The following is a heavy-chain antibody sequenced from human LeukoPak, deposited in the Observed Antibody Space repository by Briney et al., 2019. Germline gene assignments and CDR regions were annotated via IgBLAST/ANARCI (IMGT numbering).Heavy chain of an antibody. CDR1: GFTFDHYL. CDR2: ISGSGGST. V-gene: IGHV3-23*01. D-gene: IGHD3-10*01. J-gene: IGHJ5*02. CDR3: AKEPKGITMVRGVNNWFDP. Sequence: HPGGSLRLSCAASGFTFDHYLMSWVRQAPGKGLEWVSAISGSGGSTYYADSVKGRFTISRDNSKNTLYLQMNSLRAEDTAVYYCAKEPKGITMVRGVNNWFDPWGQGTLVTVSS.